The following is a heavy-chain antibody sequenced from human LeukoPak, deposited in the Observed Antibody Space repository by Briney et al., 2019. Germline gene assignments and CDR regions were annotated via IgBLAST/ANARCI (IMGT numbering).Heavy chain of an antibody. D-gene: IGHD6-19*01. CDR2: IGIRGDT. CDR1: GFTFIDCD. CDR3: ARGGIQVSGIDEFDY. Sequence: QAGGSLRLSCAASGFTFIDCDMHWVRQVIGKGLEWVSAIGIRGDTHYSGSVKGRFTISRENAESSLYLQMNSLRAEDTAVYYCARGGIQVSGIDEFDYWGQGTLVTVSS. V-gene: IGHV3-13*01. J-gene: IGHJ4*02.